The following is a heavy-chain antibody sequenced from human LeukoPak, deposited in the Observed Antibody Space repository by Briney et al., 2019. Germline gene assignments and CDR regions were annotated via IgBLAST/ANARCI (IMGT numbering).Heavy chain of an antibody. CDR3: TRERDSIAAAGTRYFQH. D-gene: IGHD6-13*01. J-gene: IGHJ1*01. Sequence: LSLTCTVSGGSISSYYWSWIRQPPGKGLEWVGFIRSKAYGGTTEYAASVKGRFTISRDDSKSIAYLQMNSLKTEDTAVYYCTRERDSIAAAGTRYFQHWGQGTLVTVSS. V-gene: IGHV3-49*03. CDR1: GGSISSYY. CDR2: IRSKAYGGTT.